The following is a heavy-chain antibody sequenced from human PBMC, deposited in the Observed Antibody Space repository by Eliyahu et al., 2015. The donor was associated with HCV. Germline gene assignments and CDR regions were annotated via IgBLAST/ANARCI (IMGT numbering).Heavy chain of an antibody. J-gene: IGHJ4*02. D-gene: IGHD6-13*01. Sequence: EVQVVESGGGLVQPGGSLRLSCAAAGFTFSSYRMNWVRQAPGKGLEWVSYINSDSSTIYYADSVKGRFTISRDNAKNSLYLQMNSLRAEDTAVYYCARDKVYDYSGNWKYSFDYWGQGTLVTVSS. V-gene: IGHV3-48*01. CDR3: ARDKVYDYSGNWKYSFDY. CDR1: GFTFSSYR. CDR2: INSDSSTI.